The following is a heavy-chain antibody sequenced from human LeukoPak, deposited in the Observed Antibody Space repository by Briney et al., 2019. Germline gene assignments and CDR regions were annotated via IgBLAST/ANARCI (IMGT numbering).Heavy chain of an antibody. CDR1: GGSISSYY. D-gene: IGHD3-22*01. Sequence: KPSETLSLTCTVSGGSISSYYWSWIRQPPGKGLVWVGYIYYSGSTNYNPSLKSRVTISVDTSKNQFSLKLSSVTAADTAVYYCAREGLEYYYDSSGYRADAFDIWGQGTMVTVSS. V-gene: IGHV4-59*01. CDR2: IYYSGST. CDR3: AREGLEYYYDSSGYRADAFDI. J-gene: IGHJ3*02.